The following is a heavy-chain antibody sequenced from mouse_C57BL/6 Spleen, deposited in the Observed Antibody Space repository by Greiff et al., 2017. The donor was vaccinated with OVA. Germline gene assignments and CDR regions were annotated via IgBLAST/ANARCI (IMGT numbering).Heavy chain of an antibody. Sequence: EVQLVESGGDLVKPGGSLKLSCAASGFTFSSYGMSWVRQTPDKRLEWVATISSGGSYTYYPDSVKGRFTISRDNAKNTLYLQMSSLKCEDTAMYYCAREEAHYAKYYFDYWGQGTTLTVSS. CDR1: GFTFSSYG. J-gene: IGHJ2*01. V-gene: IGHV5-6*01. CDR3: AREEAHYAKYYFDY. CDR2: ISSGGSYT. D-gene: IGHD1-1*01.